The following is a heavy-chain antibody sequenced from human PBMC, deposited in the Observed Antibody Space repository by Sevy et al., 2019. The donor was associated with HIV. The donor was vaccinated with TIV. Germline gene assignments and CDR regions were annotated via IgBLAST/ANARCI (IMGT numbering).Heavy chain of an antibody. V-gene: IGHV3-49*03. CDR3: TRDLPPPGYCSSTSCRFDY. Sequence: GGSLRLSCTASGFTFGDYAMSWFRQAPGKGLEWVGFIRSKAYGGTTEYAASVKGRFTISRDDSKSIAYLQMNSLKTEDTAVYYCTRDLPPPGYCSSTSCRFDYWGQGTLVTVSS. CDR1: GFTFGDYA. CDR2: IRSKAYGGTT. J-gene: IGHJ4*02. D-gene: IGHD2-2*01.